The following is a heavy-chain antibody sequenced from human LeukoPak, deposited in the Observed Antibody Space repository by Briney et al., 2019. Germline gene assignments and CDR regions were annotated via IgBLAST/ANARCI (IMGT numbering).Heavy chain of an antibody. CDR3: ARRIVGALYYFVY. D-gene: IGHD1-26*01. V-gene: IGHV1-2*02. CDR2: INPNSGGT. Sequence: ASVKVSCKASGYTFTDYFIHWGRQAPGQGLEWMGCINPNSGGTNYAQKFQGRVTMTRDTSISTAYMDLSRLRSDDTAVYYCARRIVGALYYFVYWGQGTLVTVSS. J-gene: IGHJ4*02. CDR1: GYTFTDYF.